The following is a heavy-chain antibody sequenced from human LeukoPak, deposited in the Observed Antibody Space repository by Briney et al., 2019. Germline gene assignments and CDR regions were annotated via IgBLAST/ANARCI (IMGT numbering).Heavy chain of an antibody. D-gene: IGHD5/OR15-5a*01. CDR2: INHSGST. CDR1: GGSIRSSNYY. V-gene: IGHV4-39*01. Sequence: SETLSLTCTVSGGSIRSSNYYWGWIRQPPGKGLEWIGEINHSGSTNYNPSLKSRVTISVDTSRNQFSLKLSSVTAADTAVYYCARHACLDYWGQGTLVTVSS. J-gene: IGHJ4*02. CDR3: ARHACLDY.